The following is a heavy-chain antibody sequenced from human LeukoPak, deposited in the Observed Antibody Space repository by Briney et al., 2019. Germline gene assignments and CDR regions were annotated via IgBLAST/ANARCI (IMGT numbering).Heavy chain of an antibody. J-gene: IGHJ4*02. Sequence: ASVKVSCKASGYTFTIYYIDWVRQAPGQGLEWMGVINPSGGSTRYAQKFQGRVTMTGDPPTRTVYMELSSLTSDDTAVYYCARGTTDAYWGQGTPVTVSS. CDR1: GYTFTIYY. D-gene: IGHD1-1*01. CDR2: INPSGGST. CDR3: ARGTTDAY. V-gene: IGHV1-46*01.